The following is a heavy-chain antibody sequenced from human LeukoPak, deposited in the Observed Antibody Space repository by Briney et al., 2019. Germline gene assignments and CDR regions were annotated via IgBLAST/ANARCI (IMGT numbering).Heavy chain of an antibody. D-gene: IGHD6-19*01. CDR1: GFTFSSFE. CDR3: ARESIAVAGAPFDY. J-gene: IGHJ4*02. Sequence: GGSLTLSCPPSGFTFSSFEINWVRQAPEKGLEWVSYISSGSTLYDADSVKGRFTISRDNAKNSLYLQMNSLRAEDTAVYYCARESIAVAGAPFDYWGQGTLVTVSS. V-gene: IGHV3-48*03. CDR2: ISSGSTL.